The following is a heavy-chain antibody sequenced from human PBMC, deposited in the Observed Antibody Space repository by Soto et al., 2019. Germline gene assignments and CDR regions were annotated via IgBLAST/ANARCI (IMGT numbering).Heavy chain of an antibody. J-gene: IGHJ4*02. V-gene: IGHV1-8*01. CDR2: MNPNSGNT. Sequence: ASVKVSCKASGYTFTSYDINWVRQATGQGLEWVGWMNPNSGNTGYAQKFRGRVTMTRNTSISTAYMELSSLRSEDTAVYYCARGLRWPPNFDYWGQGTLVTVSS. CDR1: GYTFTSYD. CDR3: ARGLRWPPNFDY. D-gene: IGHD2-15*01.